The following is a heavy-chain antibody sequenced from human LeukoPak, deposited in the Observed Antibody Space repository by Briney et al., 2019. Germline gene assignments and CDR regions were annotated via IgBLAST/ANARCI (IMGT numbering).Heavy chain of an antibody. J-gene: IGHJ4*02. CDR3: AKGYYEFWSGYMSFDY. CDR2: ITGGGGSP. CDR1: GFTFSDCS. Sequence: GGSLRLSCAASGFTFSDCSMSWVRQAPGKGLEWVSGITGGGGSPYYADSVKGRFTISRDNSKNTLDLQMNSLRAEDTAVYYCAKGYYEFWSGYMSFDYRGQGTLVTVSS. D-gene: IGHD3-3*01. V-gene: IGHV3-23*01.